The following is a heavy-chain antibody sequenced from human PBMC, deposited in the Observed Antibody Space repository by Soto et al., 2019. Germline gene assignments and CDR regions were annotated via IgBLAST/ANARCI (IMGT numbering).Heavy chain of an antibody. D-gene: IGHD1-26*01. CDR3: AREIVAGGSYHTAFDY. V-gene: IGHV1-69*13. CDR1: GGTFSSYA. J-gene: IGHJ4*02. CDR2: IIPIFGTA. Sequence: SVKVSCKASGGTFSSYAISWVRQAPGQGLEWMGGIIPIFGTANYAQKFQGRVTITADESTSTAYMELSSLRSEDTAVYYCAREIVAGGSYHTAFDYWGQGTLVTVSS.